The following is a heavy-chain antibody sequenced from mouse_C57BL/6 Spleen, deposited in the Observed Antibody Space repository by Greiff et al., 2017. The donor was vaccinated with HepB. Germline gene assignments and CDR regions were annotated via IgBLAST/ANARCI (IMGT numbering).Heavy chain of an antibody. D-gene: IGHD1-1*01. CDR3: ARKVTTVRGAFYFDY. CDR2: IDPSDSYT. J-gene: IGHJ2*01. V-gene: IGHV1-59*01. CDR1: GYTFTSYW. Sequence: QVQLKQPGAELVRPGTSVKLSCKASGYTFTSYWMHWVKQRPGQGLEWIGVIDPSDSYTNYNQKFKGKATLTVDTSSSTAYMQLSSLTSEDSAVYYCARKVTTVRGAFYFDYWGQGTTLTVSS.